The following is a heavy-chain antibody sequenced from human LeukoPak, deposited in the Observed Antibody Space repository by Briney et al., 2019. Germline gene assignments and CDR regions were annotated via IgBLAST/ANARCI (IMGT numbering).Heavy chain of an antibody. J-gene: IGHJ4*02. V-gene: IGHV4-34*01. D-gene: IGHD6-19*01. CDR1: GGSFSGYY. CDR3: ALSSGWYQYYFDY. Sequence: SETLSLTCAVYGGSFSGYYWSWIRQPPGKGLEWIGEINHSGSTNYNPSLKSRVTISVDTSKNQFSLKLSSVTAADTAVYYCALSSGWYQYYFDYWGQGTLVTVSS. CDR2: INHSGST.